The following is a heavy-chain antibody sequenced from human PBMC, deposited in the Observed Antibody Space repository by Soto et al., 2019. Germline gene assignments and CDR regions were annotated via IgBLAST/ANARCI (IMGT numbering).Heavy chain of an antibody. D-gene: IGHD3-3*01. J-gene: IGHJ2*01. V-gene: IGHV3-23*01. CDR1: GFTFSSYA. CDR2: ISGSGGST. Sequence: EVQLLESGGGLVQPGGSLRLSCAASGFTFSSYAMSWVRQAPGKGLEWVSAISGSGGSTYYADSVKGRFTISRDNSKNTLYLQMNSLRAEDTAVYYCASRGLYYDFWSGYLTSYDYWYFDLWGRGTLVTVSS. CDR3: ASRGLYYDFWSGYLTSYDYWYFDL.